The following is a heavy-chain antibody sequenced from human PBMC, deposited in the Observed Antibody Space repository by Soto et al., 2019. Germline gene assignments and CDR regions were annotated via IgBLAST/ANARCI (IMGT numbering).Heavy chain of an antibody. CDR2: INEDGSAQ. Sequence: EVQLMESGGGLVQPGGSLRLSCAASGFIYSGDWMTWVRQAPGMGLEWVARINEDGSAQYYVDSVKGRFTISRDNAKNSVYLQMNSLGPEVTYVYFCARSLDYWGQGPLVTVSS. CDR3: ARSLDY. J-gene: IGHJ4*02. CDR1: GFIYSGDW. V-gene: IGHV3-7*03.